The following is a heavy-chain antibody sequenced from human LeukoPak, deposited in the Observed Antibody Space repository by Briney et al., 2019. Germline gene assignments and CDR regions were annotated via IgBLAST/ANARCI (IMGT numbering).Heavy chain of an antibody. V-gene: IGHV3-30*02. CDR1: GFTFSSYG. CDR3: ARSCGSYYSFDY. Sequence: GGSLRLSCAASGFTFSSYGMHWVRQAPGKGLEWVAFIRYDGSNKYYADSVKGRFTISRDNSKNTLYLQMNSLRAEDTAVYYCARSCGSYYSFDYWGQGTLVTVSS. D-gene: IGHD1-26*01. CDR2: IRYDGSNK. J-gene: IGHJ4*02.